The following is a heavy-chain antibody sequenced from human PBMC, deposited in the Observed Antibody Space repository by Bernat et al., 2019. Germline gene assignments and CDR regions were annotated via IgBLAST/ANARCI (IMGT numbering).Heavy chain of an antibody. Sequence: EVQLVETGGGLIQPGGSLRLSCAASGFTVSSNYMSWVRQAPGKGLEWVSVIYSGGNTYYADSVKGRFTSARDNSKNTLYLQMNSLRAEDTAVYYCARGDCSGGSCYSLYYWGQGTLVTVSS. CDR1: GFTVSSNY. D-gene: IGHD2-15*01. V-gene: IGHV3-53*05. CDR3: ARGDCSGGSCYSLYY. CDR2: IYSGGNT. J-gene: IGHJ4*02.